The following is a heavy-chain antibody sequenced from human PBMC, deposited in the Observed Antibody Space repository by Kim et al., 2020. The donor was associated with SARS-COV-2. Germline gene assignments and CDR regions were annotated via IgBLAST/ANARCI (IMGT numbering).Heavy chain of an antibody. CDR3: SRGVATDTPYYYGMDV. J-gene: IGHJ6*02. D-gene: IGHD1-1*01. V-gene: IGHV3-11*05. Sequence: SVKGRFTISRDNAKNSLYLQMHSLRGEDTAVYYCSRGVATDTPYYYGMDVWGQGTTVIVSS.